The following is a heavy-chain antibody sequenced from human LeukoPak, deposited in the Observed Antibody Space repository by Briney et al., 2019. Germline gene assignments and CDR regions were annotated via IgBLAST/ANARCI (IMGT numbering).Heavy chain of an antibody. CDR2: IIPIFGTA. J-gene: IGHJ4*02. Sequence: SVKVSCKASGGTFSSYAISWVRQAPAQGLEWMGGIIPIFGTANYAQKFQGRVTITADESTSTAYMELSSLRSEATAVYYCAIVGAPGRYFDYWGQGTLVTVSS. CDR3: AIVGAPGRYFDY. V-gene: IGHV1-69*13. CDR1: GGTFSSYA. D-gene: IGHD1-26*01.